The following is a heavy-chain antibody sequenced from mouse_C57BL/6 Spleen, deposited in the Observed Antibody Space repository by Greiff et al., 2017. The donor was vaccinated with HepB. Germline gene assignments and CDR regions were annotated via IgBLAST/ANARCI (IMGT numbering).Heavy chain of an antibody. CDR3: ARGSNLLAY. J-gene: IGHJ3*01. CDR2: IYPGSGNT. V-gene: IGHV1-66*01. Sequence: QVQLKQSGPELVKPGASVKISCKASGYSFTSYYIHWVKQRPGQGLEWIGWIYPGSGNTKYNEKFKGKATLTADTSSSTAYMQLSSLTSEDSAVYYCARGSNLLAYWGQGTLVTVSA. CDR1: GYSFTSYY.